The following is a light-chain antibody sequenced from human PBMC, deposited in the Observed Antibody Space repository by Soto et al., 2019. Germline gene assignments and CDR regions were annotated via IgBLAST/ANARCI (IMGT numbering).Light chain of an antibody. V-gene: IGLV2-11*01. CDR2: DVS. CDR3: CSHAASYTYV. Sequence: QSVLTQPRSVSGSPGQSVTISCTGTSSDVGGYNYVSWYQQRPGKAPKLMIYDVSRRPSGVPGRFSGSKSGNTASLTSSGLQAEDEAEYFCCSHAASYTYVFGPGTKLTVL. CDR1: SSDVGGYNY. J-gene: IGLJ1*01.